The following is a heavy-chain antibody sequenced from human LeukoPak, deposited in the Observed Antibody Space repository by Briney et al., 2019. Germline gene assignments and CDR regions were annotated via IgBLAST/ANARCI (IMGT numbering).Heavy chain of an antibody. J-gene: IGHJ3*02. CDR3: ARSAGEDYDILTGYSKGAFDI. V-gene: IGHV3-23*01. CDR2: ISGSGGST. D-gene: IGHD3-9*01. Sequence: TGGSLRLSCAASGLTFRSYAMTWVRQAPGKGLEWVSGISGSGGSTYYADSVKGRFTISRDNSKNTLYLQMNSLRAEDTAVYYCARSAGEDYDILTGYSKGAFDIWGQGTMVTVSS. CDR1: GLTFRSYA.